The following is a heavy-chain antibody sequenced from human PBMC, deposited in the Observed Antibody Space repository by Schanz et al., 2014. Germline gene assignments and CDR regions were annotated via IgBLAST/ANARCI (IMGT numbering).Heavy chain of an antibody. CDR3: AKGRRGYFDSSGSYWGTFDF. V-gene: IGHV3-23*01. CDR1: GFTFNYYA. CDR2: ISGSGGTT. J-gene: IGHJ4*02. D-gene: IGHD3-22*01. Sequence: EVQLLESGGGLVQPGESLRVSCAASGFTFNYYAMSWVRQAPGRGLEWVSGISGSGGTTHYADSVEGRFTISRVNSKNTLYLRMKGLRAEDTAVYYCAKGRRGYFDSSGSYWGTFDFWGQGTLVSVSS.